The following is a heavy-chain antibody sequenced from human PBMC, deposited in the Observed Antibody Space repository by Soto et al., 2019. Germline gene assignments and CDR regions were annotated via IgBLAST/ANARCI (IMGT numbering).Heavy chain of an antibody. J-gene: IGHJ6*02. CDR2: IIPIFGTA. V-gene: IGHV1-69*13. Sequence: ASVKVSCKASGGTFSSYAISWVRQAPGQGLEWMGGIIPIFGTANYAQKFQGRVTITADESTSTAYMELSSLRSEDTAVYYCAVPTLVRDYLSLDVWGQGTTVTVSS. CDR3: AVPTLVRDYLSLDV. CDR1: GGTFSSYA. D-gene: IGHD3-10*01.